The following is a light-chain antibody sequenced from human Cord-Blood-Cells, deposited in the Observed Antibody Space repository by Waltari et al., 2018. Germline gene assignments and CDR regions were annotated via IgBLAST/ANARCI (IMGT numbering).Light chain of an antibody. CDR3: CSYAGSSTFV. V-gene: IGLV2-23*02. CDR2: EVS. CDR1: SSDVGRYNL. Sequence: QSALTQPASVSGSPGQSITISCTGTSSDVGRYNLVSWYQQHPGKAPKLMIYEVSKRPSGVSNRCSGSKSGNTASLTSAGRQAEDEADYYCCSYAGSSTFVFGTGTKVTVL. J-gene: IGLJ1*01.